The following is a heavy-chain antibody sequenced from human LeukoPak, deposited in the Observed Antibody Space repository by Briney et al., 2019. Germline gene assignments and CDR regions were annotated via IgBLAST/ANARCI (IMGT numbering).Heavy chain of an antibody. J-gene: IGHJ5*02. CDR2: IGGDGVGK. D-gene: IGHD1-26*01. Sequence: GGSLRLSCTVSGFIFSNFGMHWVRQAPGKGLEWVSAIGGDGVGKDYADSVKGRFTISRDNSKSTLYLQMNSLRAEDTALYYCAKRMGGTPDHWGLGTLVTVSS. CDR3: AKRMGGTPDH. V-gene: IGHV3-23*01. CDR1: GFIFSNFG.